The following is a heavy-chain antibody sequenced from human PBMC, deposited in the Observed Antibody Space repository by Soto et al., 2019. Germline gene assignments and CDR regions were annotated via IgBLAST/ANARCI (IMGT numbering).Heavy chain of an antibody. CDR1: GYTFSVYH. CDR3: AKELQRGMDV. Sequence: ASVKVSCKASGYTFSVYHMHWVRQAPGQGLEWMGWVHPNSGGTNYAQSFEGRVTMTRDTSINTDYMELSRLTSDDTAVYYCAKELQRGMDVWGQGTTVTVSS. CDR2: VHPNSGGT. D-gene: IGHD4-4*01. V-gene: IGHV1-2*02. J-gene: IGHJ6*02.